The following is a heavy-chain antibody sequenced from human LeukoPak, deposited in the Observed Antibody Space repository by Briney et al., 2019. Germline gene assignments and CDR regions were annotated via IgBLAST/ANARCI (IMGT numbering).Heavy chain of an antibody. Sequence: ASVKVSCKASGGTFSSYAISWVRQAPGQGLEWMGGIIPIFGTANYAQKFQGRVTITTDESTSTAYMELSSLRSEDTAVYYRARAKYYDFWSGHSLGAFDIWGQGTMVTVSS. CDR1: GGTFSSYA. D-gene: IGHD3-3*01. V-gene: IGHV1-69*05. CDR3: ARAKYYDFWSGHSLGAFDI. J-gene: IGHJ3*02. CDR2: IIPIFGTA.